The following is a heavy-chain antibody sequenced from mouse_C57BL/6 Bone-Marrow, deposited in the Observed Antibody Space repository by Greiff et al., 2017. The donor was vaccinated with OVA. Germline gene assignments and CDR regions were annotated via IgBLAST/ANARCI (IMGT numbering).Heavy chain of an antibody. CDR1: GYTFTSYW. CDR2: NDPSDSYT. J-gene: IGHJ4*01. Sequence: QVQLQQPGAELVMPGASVKLSCKASGYTFTSYWMHWVKQRPGQGLEWIGENDPSDSYTNYNQKFKGKSTLTVDKSSSTAYMQLSSLTSEDSAVYYCARDYYAMDYGGQGTSVTVSS. CDR3: ARDYYAMDY. V-gene: IGHV1-69*01.